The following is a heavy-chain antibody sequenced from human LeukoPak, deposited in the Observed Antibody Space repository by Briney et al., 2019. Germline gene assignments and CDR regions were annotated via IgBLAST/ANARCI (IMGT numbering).Heavy chain of an antibody. CDR3: AKDGDFWSGYYWLDY. CDR2: IWYDGSNK. Sequence: GGSLRLSCAASGFTFSSYGMHWVRQAPGKGLEWVAVIWYDGSNKYYADSVKGRCTISRDNSKNTLYLQMNSLRAEDTAVYYCAKDGDFWSGYYWLDYWGQGTLVTVSS. J-gene: IGHJ4*02. CDR1: GFTFSSYG. V-gene: IGHV3-33*06. D-gene: IGHD3-3*01.